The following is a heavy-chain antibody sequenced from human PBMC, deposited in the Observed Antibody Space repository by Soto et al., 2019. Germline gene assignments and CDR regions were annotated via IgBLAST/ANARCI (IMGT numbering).Heavy chain of an antibody. D-gene: IGHD3-22*01. CDR1: GFTFRDYY. CDR2: ISSSGNTI. J-gene: IGHJ4*02. CDR3: ARVLYYFDSSGYGY. V-gene: IGHV3-11*01. Sequence: LRLSCAGSGFTFRDYYMSWIRQAPGKGLEWISYISSSGNTIYYADSVKGRFTISRDNAKNSLYLQMNSLRAEDTAVYYCARVLYYFDSSGYGYWGQGTLVTVSS.